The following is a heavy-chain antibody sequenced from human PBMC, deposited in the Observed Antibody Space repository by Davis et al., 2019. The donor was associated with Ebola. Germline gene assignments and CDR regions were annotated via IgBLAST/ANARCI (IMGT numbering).Heavy chain of an antibody. Sequence: GESLKISCAASGFTFSSYGMHWVRQAPGKGLEWVAVISYDGSNKYYADSVKDRFTISRDNSKNTLYLQMNSLRAEDTAVYYCAKGDTAMVIGWSYMDVWGQGTTVTVSS. J-gene: IGHJ6*02. V-gene: IGHV3-30*18. D-gene: IGHD5-18*01. CDR3: AKGDTAMVIGWSYMDV. CDR2: ISYDGSNK. CDR1: GFTFSSYG.